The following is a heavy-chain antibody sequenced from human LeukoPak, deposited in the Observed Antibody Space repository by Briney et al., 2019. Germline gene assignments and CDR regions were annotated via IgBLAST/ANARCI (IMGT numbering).Heavy chain of an antibody. CDR3: ARVSWFPGTSYYYMDV. Sequence: SETLSLTCNVFGGSINDPNYYWGWIRQSPGKELEWIGSLFYDGTTYYNPSLKSRVTILVDTSKNQFSLKLSSVTAADTAVYYCARVSWFPGTSYYYMDVWGKGTTVTVSS. J-gene: IGHJ6*03. CDR1: GGSINDPNYY. CDR2: LFYDGTT. V-gene: IGHV4-39*07. D-gene: IGHD1-1*01.